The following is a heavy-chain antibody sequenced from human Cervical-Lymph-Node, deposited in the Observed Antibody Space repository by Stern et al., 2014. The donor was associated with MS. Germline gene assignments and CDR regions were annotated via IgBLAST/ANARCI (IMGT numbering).Heavy chain of an antibody. CDR2: IYTTGST. CDR1: GGSVGSGSYD. D-gene: IGHD5-18*01. Sequence: VQLVDSGPGLVKPSQTLSLTCTVSGGSVGSGSYDWSWIRQPAGKGLEWIGRIYTTGSTYYNPSLTSRVSISIDTSKTQFSLKLTSVTAADTAVYYCARDKEDTNMAFRYFDNWGQGTLVTVSS. J-gene: IGHJ4*02. CDR3: ARDKEDTNMAFRYFDN. V-gene: IGHV4-61*02.